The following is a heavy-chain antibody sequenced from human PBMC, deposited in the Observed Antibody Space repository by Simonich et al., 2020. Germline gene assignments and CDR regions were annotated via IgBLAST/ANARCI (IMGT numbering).Heavy chain of an antibody. CDR3: ARDFRLQLVEIGTYYYYGMDV. V-gene: IGHV3-48*03. CDR1: GFTFSSYE. CDR2: ISSSGSTI. J-gene: IGHJ6*02. D-gene: IGHD6-6*01. Sequence: EVQLVESGGGLVQPGGSLRLFCAASGFTFSSYEMNWVRQAPGKGLEWVSYISSSGSTIYYADSVKGRFTIARDNAKNSLYLQRNSLRAEDTAVYYCARDFRLQLVEIGTYYYYGMDVWGQGTTVTVSS.